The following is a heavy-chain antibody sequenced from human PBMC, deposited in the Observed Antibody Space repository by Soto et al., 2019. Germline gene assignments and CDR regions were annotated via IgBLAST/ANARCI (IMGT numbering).Heavy chain of an antibody. CDR1: GGSISSYY. D-gene: IGHD6-13*01. J-gene: IGHJ3*02. CDR2: IFYGGGT. V-gene: IGHV4-59*08. CDR3: ATQIDSIREDAFGI. Sequence: SETLSLTCTVSGGSISSYYWNWIRQPPGEGLEWIGHIFYGGGTNYNPSLKSRVTISVDTSKNQFSLKLSSVTAADTAVYYCATQIDSIREDAFGIWGQGTMVTVSS.